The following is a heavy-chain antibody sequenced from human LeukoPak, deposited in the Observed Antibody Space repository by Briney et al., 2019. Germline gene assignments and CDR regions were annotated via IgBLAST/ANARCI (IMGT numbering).Heavy chain of an antibody. D-gene: IGHD1-26*01. J-gene: IGHJ3*02. Sequence: SETLSLTCTVSGGSISNYYWTWIRQPAGKGLEWIGNIYYSGSTNYNPSLKSRVTMSVDTSKNQFSQRLSSVTAADTAVYFCARVKWVVERSAFDIWGQGTMVTVSS. V-gene: IGHV4-4*07. CDR2: IYYSGST. CDR1: GGSISNYY. CDR3: ARVKWVVERSAFDI.